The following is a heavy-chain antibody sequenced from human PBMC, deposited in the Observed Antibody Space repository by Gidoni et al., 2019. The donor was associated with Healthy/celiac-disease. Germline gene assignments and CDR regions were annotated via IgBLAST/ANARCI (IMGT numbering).Heavy chain of an antibody. CDR3: AKGPAAGPDY. V-gene: IGHV3-43*01. J-gene: IGHJ4*02. CDR2: ISWDGGST. CDR1: GFTFDDYT. D-gene: IGHD6-13*01. Sequence: EVQLVESGGVVVQPGGSLRLSCAASGFTFDDYTMHWVRQAPGKGLGWVSLISWDGGSTYYADSVKGRFTISRDNSKNSLYLQMNSLRTEDTALYYCAKGPAAGPDYWGQGTLVTVSS.